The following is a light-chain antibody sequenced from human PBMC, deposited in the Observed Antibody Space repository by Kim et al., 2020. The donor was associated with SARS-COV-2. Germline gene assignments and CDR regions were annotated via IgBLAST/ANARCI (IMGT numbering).Light chain of an antibody. CDR2: SNN. Sequence: GQRVTISCSGSSSNIGSNTVNWYQQRPGTAPKLLISSNNQRPSGVPDRFSGSKSGTSASLAISGLQSEDEADYYCAAWDDSLNGWVFGGGTQLTVL. V-gene: IGLV1-44*01. J-gene: IGLJ3*02. CDR3: AAWDDSLNGWV. CDR1: SSNIGSNT.